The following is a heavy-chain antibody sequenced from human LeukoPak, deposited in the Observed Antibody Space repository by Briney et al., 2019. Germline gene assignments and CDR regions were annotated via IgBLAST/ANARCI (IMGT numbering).Heavy chain of an antibody. CDR1: GYIFTSSG. J-gene: IGHJ4*02. Sequence: ASVKVSCKASGYIFTSSGISWVRQAPGQGLEWMGWISTYNGNTNYAQKFQGRATMTTDTSTTTAYMELRSLRSDDTAVYYCARGASDYSDYWGQGTLVTVSS. V-gene: IGHV1-18*01. CDR2: ISTYNGNT. CDR3: ARGASDYSDY.